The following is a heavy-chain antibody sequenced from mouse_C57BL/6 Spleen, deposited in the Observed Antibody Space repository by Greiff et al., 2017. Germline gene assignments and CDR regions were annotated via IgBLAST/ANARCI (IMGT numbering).Heavy chain of an antibody. J-gene: IGHJ4*01. CDR3: AGRELYYNAMDY. CDR1: GFSLTSYG. V-gene: IGHV2-2*01. D-gene: IGHD2-1*01. Sequence: QVQLQQSGPGLVQPSQSLSITCTASGFSLTSYGVHWVRQSPGKGLEWLGVIWSGGSTDYNAAFISRLSISKDNSKSQVFFKMNSQQADDTAIDYCAGRELYYNAMDYWGQGTSVTVSS. CDR2: IWSGGST.